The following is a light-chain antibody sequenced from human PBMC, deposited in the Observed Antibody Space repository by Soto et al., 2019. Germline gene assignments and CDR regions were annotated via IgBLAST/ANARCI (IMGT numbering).Light chain of an antibody. CDR2: GAS. Sequence: EIVLAQSPGTLSLSPGERATLSCMASQSVTNSFLAWYQQKPGQAPRLLIYGASRRATGIPDRFSGSGSGTDFTLTISRLEPEDFAVYYCQQYGSSPPLTFGGGTKVDIK. CDR1: QSVTNSF. CDR3: QQYGSSPPLT. V-gene: IGKV3-20*01. J-gene: IGKJ4*01.